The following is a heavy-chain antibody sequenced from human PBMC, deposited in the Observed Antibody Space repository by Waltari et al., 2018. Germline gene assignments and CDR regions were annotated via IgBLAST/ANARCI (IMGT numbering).Heavy chain of an antibody. Sequence: EEQLVQSGAEVKKPGESLKISCKASGYRFNTYWIGWVRLMPGKGLEWMGSIYPDDSETTYSPSFGGQVTISADKSLNTAYLHWSSLKASDTAIYYCVKGLVGGYEKGWFDPWGLGTLVTVSS. CDR2: IYPDDSET. V-gene: IGHV5-51*01. CDR3: VKGLVGGYEKGWFDP. J-gene: IGHJ5*02. CDR1: GYRFNTYW. D-gene: IGHD3-22*01.